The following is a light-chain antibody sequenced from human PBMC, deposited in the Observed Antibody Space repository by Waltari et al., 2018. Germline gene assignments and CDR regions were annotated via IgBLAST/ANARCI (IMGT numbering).Light chain of an antibody. CDR1: NSNVGSYNL. J-gene: IGLJ2*01. CDR2: EGN. V-gene: IGLV2-23*03. Sequence: QSALTQPASVSGSPGQSITISCTGFNSNVGSYNLVSWYQKHPGKAPKLLIYEGNRRPAGVSNRVSASKSDNTASLTLSGLQAEDEVDYYCCSNVGSSVFFGGGTKLTVL. CDR3: CSNVGSSVF.